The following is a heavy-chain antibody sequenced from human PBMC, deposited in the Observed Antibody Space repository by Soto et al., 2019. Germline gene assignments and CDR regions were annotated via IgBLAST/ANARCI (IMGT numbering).Heavy chain of an antibody. V-gene: IGHV4-31*03. J-gene: IGHJ3*02. D-gene: IGHD3-10*01. CDR2: IYYTGST. Sequence: QVQLQESGPGLVKPSQTLSLTCNVSGDSISRGGYYWSWIRQHPGKGLEWIGYIYYTGSTYYNPSRKRRLALAVDTSRNQFSLKLTSVTAADTAVYYCARGWGIIRGVMRNEDAFDIWGQGTMVTVSS. CDR3: ARGWGIIRGVMRNEDAFDI. CDR1: GDSISRGGYY.